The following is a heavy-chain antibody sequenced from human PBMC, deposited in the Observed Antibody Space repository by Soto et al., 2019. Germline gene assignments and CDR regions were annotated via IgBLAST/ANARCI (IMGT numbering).Heavy chain of an antibody. CDR1: GGSISSSSYY. V-gene: IGHV4-39*01. Sequence: SETLSLTCTVSGGSISSSSYYWGWIRQPPGKGLEWIGSIYYSGSTYYNPSLKSRVTISVDTSKNQFSLKLSSVTAADTAVYYCERRSQQLAYGMDVWGQGTTVT. CDR3: ERRSQQLAYGMDV. CDR2: IYYSGST. D-gene: IGHD6-13*01. J-gene: IGHJ6*02.